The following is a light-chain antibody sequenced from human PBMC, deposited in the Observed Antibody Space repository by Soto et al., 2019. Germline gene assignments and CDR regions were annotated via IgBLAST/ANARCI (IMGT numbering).Light chain of an antibody. CDR3: LDHAHLLGT. Sequence: PSALSVSDEDRDTISCRASQGVGNALGWYQQKPGKPPKVLIYGASNLQSGVPPRFIGSGSGTDITLAISSLQPEDPVTYYFLDHAHLLGTFPQGTKVDI. CDR2: GAS. J-gene: IGKJ1*01. V-gene: IGKV1-6*02. CDR1: QGVGNA.